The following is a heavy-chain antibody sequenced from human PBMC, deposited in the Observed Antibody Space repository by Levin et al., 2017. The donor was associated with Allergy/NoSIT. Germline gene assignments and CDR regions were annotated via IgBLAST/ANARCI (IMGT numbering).Heavy chain of an antibody. Sequence: GGSLRLSCATSGFIFSSSDVTWVRQAPGQGLEWVSHITAGTTTLYADSVRGRFTISRDNAKDSLYLQMNSLRAEDTAIYYCAARRGYGYGMDYWGQGTMVAVSS. V-gene: IGHV3-48*03. CDR3: AARRGYGYGMDY. D-gene: IGHD5-18*01. CDR1: GFIFSSSD. CDR2: ITAGTTT. J-gene: IGHJ4*02.